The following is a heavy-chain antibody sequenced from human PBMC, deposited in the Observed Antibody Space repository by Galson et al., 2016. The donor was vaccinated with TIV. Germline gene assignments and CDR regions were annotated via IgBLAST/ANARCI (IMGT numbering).Heavy chain of an antibody. CDR3: ARGPGYPYGYIFDY. D-gene: IGHD5-18*01. V-gene: IGHV1-46*01. Sequence: SVKVSCKASGYIFTSWYMHWVRQAPGQGLEWVGIVNPSGGTTSYAQKFQGRVTMTRDTSTSTVYMELNSLKSEDTAVYYCARGPGYPYGYIFDYWGQGTLVTVAS. J-gene: IGHJ4*02. CDR2: VNPSGGTT. CDR1: GYIFTSWY.